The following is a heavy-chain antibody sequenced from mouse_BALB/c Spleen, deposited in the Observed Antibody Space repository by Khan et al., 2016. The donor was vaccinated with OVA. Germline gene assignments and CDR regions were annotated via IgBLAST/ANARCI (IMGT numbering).Heavy chain of an antibody. CDR3: ARVYGGDFDY. Sequence: EVQLQESGPGLVKPSQSLSLPCTVTGYSITRDHAWNWIRQFPGNKLEWMGFICYSGNTNYNPSLQSRTSITRDTSKNQFFLQLNSVTTEDTATYYCARVYGGDFDYWGQGTTLTVSS. D-gene: IGHD1-1*01. J-gene: IGHJ2*01. CDR2: ICYSGNT. V-gene: IGHV3-2*02. CDR1: GYSITRDHA.